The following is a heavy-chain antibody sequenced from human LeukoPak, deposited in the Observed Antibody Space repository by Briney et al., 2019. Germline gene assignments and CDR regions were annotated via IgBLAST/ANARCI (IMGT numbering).Heavy chain of an antibody. CDR1: GFTFSTYA. J-gene: IGHJ3*02. CDR2: ISYDGSNK. CDR3: ARERDGFGELENAFDI. Sequence: GRSLRLSCAASGFTFSTYAMHWVRQAPGKGLEWVAVISYDGSNKYYADSVKGRFTISRDNSKNTLYLQMNSLRAEDTAVYYCARERDGFGELENAFDIWGQGTMVTVSS. D-gene: IGHD3-10*01. V-gene: IGHV3-30*04.